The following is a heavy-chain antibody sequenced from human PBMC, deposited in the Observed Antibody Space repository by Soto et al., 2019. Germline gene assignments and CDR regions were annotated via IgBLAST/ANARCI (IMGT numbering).Heavy chain of an antibody. V-gene: IGHV3-33*01. D-gene: IGHD3-22*01. J-gene: IGHJ6*02. CDR3: ARDVITSHYYYYYGMDV. CDR1: GFTFSSYG. Sequence: GGSLRLSCAASGFTFSSYGMHWVRQAPGKGLEWVAVIWYDGSNKYYADSVKGRFTISRDNSKNTLYLQMNSLRAEDTAVYYCARDVITSHYYYYYGMDVWGQGTTVTVSS. CDR2: IWYDGSNK.